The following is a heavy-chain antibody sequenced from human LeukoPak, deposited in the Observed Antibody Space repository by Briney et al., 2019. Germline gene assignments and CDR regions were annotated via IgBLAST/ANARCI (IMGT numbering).Heavy chain of an antibody. CDR3: ATSRDYGDYINDAFDI. Sequence: PGGSLRLSCAASGFTFSSYSMNWVRQAPGKGLEWVSSISSSSSYIYYADSVKGRFTISRDNAKNSLYLQMNSLGAEDTAVYYCATSRDYGDYINDAFDIWGQGTMVTVSS. V-gene: IGHV3-21*01. CDR1: GFTFSSYS. CDR2: ISSSSSYI. J-gene: IGHJ3*02. D-gene: IGHD4-17*01.